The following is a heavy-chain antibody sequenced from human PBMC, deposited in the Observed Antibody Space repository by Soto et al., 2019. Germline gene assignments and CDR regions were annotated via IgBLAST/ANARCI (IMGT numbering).Heavy chain of an antibody. V-gene: IGHV3-23*01. J-gene: IGHJ4*02. CDR3: ATAGLRVLEWPQDY. CDR1: GFTFSSYA. D-gene: IGHD3-3*01. Sequence: GGSLRLSCAASGFTFSSYAMSWVRQAPGKGLEGVSAISGSGGSTYYADSVKGRFTNSRDNSKNTLYLQMNSLRAEDTAVYYCATAGLRVLEWPQDYWGQGTLVTVSS. CDR2: ISGSGGST.